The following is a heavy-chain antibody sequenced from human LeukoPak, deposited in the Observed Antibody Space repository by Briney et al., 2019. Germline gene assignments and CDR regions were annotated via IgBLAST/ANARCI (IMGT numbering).Heavy chain of an antibody. CDR1: GFTVSSNY. CDR3: ATNHWDI. V-gene: IGHV3-53*01. J-gene: IGHJ6*04. Sequence: GGSLRLSCAASGFTVSSNYMNWVRQAPGKGLEWASVIYSGGSTHYADSVKGRFTISRDNSKNTLYLQMNSLRAEDTALYYCATNHWDIWGKGTTVTVSS. CDR2: IYSGGST.